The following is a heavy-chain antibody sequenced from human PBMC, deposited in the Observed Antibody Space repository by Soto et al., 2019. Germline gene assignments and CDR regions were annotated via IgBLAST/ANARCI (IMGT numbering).Heavy chain of an antibody. Sequence: QVQLQESGPGLVKPSQTLSLTCTVSGGSISSGGYYWSWIRQHPGKGLEWIGYIYYSGSTYYNTSLNGRSTMSVDTSKTQFSLQLSSVTAADTSVYYCARDPGVISGRYDSSCYSPYYFDYWGQGTLVTVSS. CDR3: ARDPGVISGRYDSSCYSPYYFDY. D-gene: IGHD3-22*01. J-gene: IGHJ4*02. V-gene: IGHV4-31*03. CDR1: GGSISSGGYY. CDR2: IYYSGST.